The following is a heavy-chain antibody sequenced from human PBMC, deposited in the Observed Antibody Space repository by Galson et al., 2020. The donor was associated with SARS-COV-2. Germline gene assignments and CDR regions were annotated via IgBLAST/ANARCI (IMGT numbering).Heavy chain of an antibody. CDR2: IDPSDSYT. Sequence: HGESLKISCKGSGYSFTNYWITWVRQMPGKGLEWMGRIDPSDSYTNYSPSLQGHVTISGDKSISTAYLQWRSLKASDTAMYYCARHGSAGSSGDFDCWGQGTLVTVSS. J-gene: IGHJ4*02. V-gene: IGHV5-10-1*01. CDR3: ARHGSAGSSGDFDC. CDR1: GYSFTNYW. D-gene: IGHD6-6*01.